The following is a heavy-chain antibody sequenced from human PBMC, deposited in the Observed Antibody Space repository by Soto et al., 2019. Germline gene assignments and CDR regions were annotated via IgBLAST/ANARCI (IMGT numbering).Heavy chain of an antibody. J-gene: IGHJ5*02. CDR3: ARYRVVVITRRPPLNQGWFDP. V-gene: IGHV4-34*01. CDR1: GGSFSGYY. D-gene: IGHD3-22*01. CDR2: INHSGST. Sequence: QVQLQQWGAGLLKPSETLSLTCAVYGGSFSGYYWSWIRQPPGKGLEWIGEINHSGSTNYNPSLKGRVTISVDTSKNQFSLKLSSVTAADTAVYYCARYRVVVITRRPPLNQGWFDPWGQGTLVTVSS.